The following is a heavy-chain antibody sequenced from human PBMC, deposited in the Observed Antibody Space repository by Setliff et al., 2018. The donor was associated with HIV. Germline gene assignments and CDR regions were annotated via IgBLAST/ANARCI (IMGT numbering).Heavy chain of an antibody. CDR3: ARTKGGSKHGSFWDS. Sequence: TLSLTCTVSGDSINTDGLYWTWIRQHPATGLEWIGYIHYNGITYYNPSLESRVSISVDLSKNQFSLKLNSVTVADTAVYYCARTKGGSKHGSFWDSWGQGIPVTVS. J-gene: IGHJ5*02. V-gene: IGHV4-31*02. D-gene: IGHD3-10*01. CDR1: GDSINTDGLY. CDR2: IHYNGIT.